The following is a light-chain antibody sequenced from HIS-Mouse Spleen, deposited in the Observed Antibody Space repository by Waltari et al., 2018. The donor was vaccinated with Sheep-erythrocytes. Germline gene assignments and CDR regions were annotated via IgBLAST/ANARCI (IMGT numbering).Light chain of an antibody. Sequence: AIRMTQSPSSLSASTGARVTITCRASPGISSYLAWYQQKPGKAPKLLIYAASTLQSGVPSRFSGSGSGTDFTLTISCLQSEDFATYYCQQYYSYPALTFGGGTKVEIK. CDR1: PGISSY. CDR3: QQYYSYPALT. CDR2: AAS. J-gene: IGKJ4*01. V-gene: IGKV1-8*01.